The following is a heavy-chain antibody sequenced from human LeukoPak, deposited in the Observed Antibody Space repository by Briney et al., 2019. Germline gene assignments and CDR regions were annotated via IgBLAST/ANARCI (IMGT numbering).Heavy chain of an antibody. Sequence: GASVKVSCKASGGTFSRYAISWVRQAPGQGLEWMGGIIPIFTTSNYPQKFQGRVTITTDTSTSTAYMELRSLKSDDTAVYYCGRSREGLYSGSSLDYWGQGTLVTVSS. V-gene: IGHV1-69*05. CDR3: GRSREGLYSGSSLDY. CDR1: GGTFSRYA. J-gene: IGHJ4*02. D-gene: IGHD1-26*01. CDR2: IIPIFTTS.